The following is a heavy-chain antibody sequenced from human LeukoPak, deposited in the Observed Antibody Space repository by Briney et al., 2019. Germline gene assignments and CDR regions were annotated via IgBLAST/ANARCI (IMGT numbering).Heavy chain of an antibody. J-gene: IGHJ4*02. CDR1: GGSINSGSQY. CDR2: IYTSGGT. V-gene: IGHV4-61*02. D-gene: IGHD4-17*01. Sequence: TLSLTCTVSGGSINSGSQYWSWIRQPAGKGLEWIGRIYTSGGTNYNPSLKSRVTISVDTSKNQFSLKLSSVTAADTAVYYCARVGGDYLSFDYWGQGTLVTVSS. CDR3: ARVGGDYLSFDY.